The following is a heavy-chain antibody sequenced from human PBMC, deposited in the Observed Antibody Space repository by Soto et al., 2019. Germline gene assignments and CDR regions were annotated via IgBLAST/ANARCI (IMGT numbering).Heavy chain of an antibody. V-gene: IGHV3-48*01. J-gene: IGHJ4*02. CDR2: ISSSSSTI. CDR1: GFTFSRDS. Sequence: GGSLRLSCAASGFTFSRDSMNWVLQAPGKGLEWVSYISSSSSTIYYADSVKGRFTISRDNAKNSLYLQMNSLRAEDTAVYYCAREIYDSSGYYAPFDYWGQGTLVTVSS. D-gene: IGHD3-22*01. CDR3: AREIYDSSGYYAPFDY.